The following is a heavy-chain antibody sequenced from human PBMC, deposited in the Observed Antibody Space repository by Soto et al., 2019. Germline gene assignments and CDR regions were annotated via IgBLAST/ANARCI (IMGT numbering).Heavy chain of an antibody. CDR3: VSDMQLWRIDS. CDR2: INTDGSVA. D-gene: IGHD2-21*01. V-gene: IGHV3-74*03. Sequence: EVQLVESGGGLVQPGESLRLSCAASGLTFRSYWMHWVRQAPGKGLVWVSRINTDGSVAMYVDSVKGRFTISRDNAKNTLYLHMNSLRAEDTAVYYCVSDMQLWRIDSWGQGTLVTVSS. J-gene: IGHJ4*02. CDR1: GLTFRSYW.